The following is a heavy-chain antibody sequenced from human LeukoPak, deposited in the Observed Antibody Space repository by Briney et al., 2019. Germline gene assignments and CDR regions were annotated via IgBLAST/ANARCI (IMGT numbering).Heavy chain of an antibody. J-gene: IGHJ4*02. CDR2: ISGYNAKT. V-gene: IGHV1-18*04. CDR3: ARVRDYYASSDYSDY. D-gene: IGHD3-22*01. CDR1: GYTFTSYY. Sequence: GASVKVSCKTSGYTFTSYYVSWVRQAPGQGLEWMGWISGYNAKTKYVQKFQGRITMTIDTSTTTAYMELRSLTSDGTAVYYCARVRDYYASSDYSDYWGQGTLVTVSS.